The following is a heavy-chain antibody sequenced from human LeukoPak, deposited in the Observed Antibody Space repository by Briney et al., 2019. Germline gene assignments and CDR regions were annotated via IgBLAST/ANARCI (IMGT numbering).Heavy chain of an antibody. D-gene: IGHD6-19*01. Sequence: PGRSLRLSCAASGFTFDDYAMHWVRQAPGKGLAWVSGISWNSGSIGYADSVKGRFTISRDNAKNSLYLQMNSLRAEDTALYYCAKYNQLGYSCGWLDYWGQGTLVTVSS. CDR1: GFTFDDYA. J-gene: IGHJ4*02. CDR2: ISWNSGSI. V-gene: IGHV3-9*01. CDR3: AKYNQLGYSCGWLDY.